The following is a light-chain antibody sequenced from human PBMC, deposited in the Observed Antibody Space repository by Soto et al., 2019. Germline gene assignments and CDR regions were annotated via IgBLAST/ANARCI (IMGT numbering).Light chain of an antibody. V-gene: IGKV1-5*01. Sequence: DLQMTQSPSTLSGSVGDSVTITCRASQTISSWLAWYQQKPGKAPKLLIYDAYNLESGVPSTFSGSGSGTEFTLTISSLQPDDFATYYCQQYNDYSPWTFGQGTKVDIK. CDR2: DAY. J-gene: IGKJ1*01. CDR3: QQYNDYSPWT. CDR1: QTISSW.